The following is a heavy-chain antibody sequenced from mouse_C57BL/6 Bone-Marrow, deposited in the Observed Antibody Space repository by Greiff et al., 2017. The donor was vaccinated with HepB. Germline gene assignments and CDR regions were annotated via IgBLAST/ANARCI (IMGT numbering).Heavy chain of an antibody. V-gene: IGHV5-6*02. CDR3: ARRGLFFAY. Sequence: DVKLVESGGDLVKPGGSLKLSCAASGFTFSSYGMSWVRQTPDKRLEWVATISSGGSYTYYPDSVKGRFTISRDNAKNTLYLHMSSLKSEDTAMYYCARRGLFFAYWGQGTLVTVSA. CDR1: GFTFSSYG. J-gene: IGHJ3*01. D-gene: IGHD6-1*01. CDR2: ISSGGSYT.